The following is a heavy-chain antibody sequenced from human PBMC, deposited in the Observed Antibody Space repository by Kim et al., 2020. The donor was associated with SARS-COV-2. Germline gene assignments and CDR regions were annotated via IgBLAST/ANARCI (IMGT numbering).Heavy chain of an antibody. CDR1: GGSISSSNW. CDR2: IYHSGST. J-gene: IGHJ4*02. CDR3: ARDGAMVREPHFDY. D-gene: IGHD3-10*01. V-gene: IGHV4-4*02. Sequence: SETLSLTCAVSGGSISSSNWWSWVRQPPGKGLEWIGEIYHSGSTNYNPSLKSRVTISVDKSKNQFSLKLSSVTAADTAVYYCARDGAMVREPHFDYWGQGTLVTVSS.